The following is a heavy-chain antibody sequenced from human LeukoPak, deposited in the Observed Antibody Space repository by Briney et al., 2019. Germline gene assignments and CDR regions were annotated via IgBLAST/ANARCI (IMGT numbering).Heavy chain of an antibody. CDR3: ARLNYGDNPGSFDY. Sequence: SQTLSLTCAISGDSFSSNSAAWNWIRQSPSRGLEWLGRTYYRFKWYNDYAVSVKSRITINPDTSKNQFSLQLNSVTPEDTAVYYCARLNYGDNPGSFDYWGQGTLVTVSS. CDR1: GDSFSSNSAA. J-gene: IGHJ4*02. V-gene: IGHV6-1*01. CDR2: TYYRFKWYN. D-gene: IGHD4-17*01.